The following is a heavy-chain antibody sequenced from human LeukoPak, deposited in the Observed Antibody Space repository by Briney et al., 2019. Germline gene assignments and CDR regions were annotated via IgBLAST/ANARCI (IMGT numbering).Heavy chain of an antibody. Sequence: PGGSLRLSCAASGFTFSSYAMSWVRQAPGKGLEWVSAISGSGGSTYYADSVKGRFTISRDNSKNTLYLQMNSLRAEDTAVYYCAREGSYYYDSSGYYSDAFDIWGQGTMVTVSS. V-gene: IGHV3-23*01. J-gene: IGHJ3*02. CDR2: ISGSGGST. D-gene: IGHD3-22*01. CDR3: AREGSYYYDSSGYYSDAFDI. CDR1: GFTFSSYA.